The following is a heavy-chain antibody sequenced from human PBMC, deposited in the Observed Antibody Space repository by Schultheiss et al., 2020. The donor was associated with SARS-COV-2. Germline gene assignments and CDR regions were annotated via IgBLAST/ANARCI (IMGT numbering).Heavy chain of an antibody. J-gene: IGHJ4*02. D-gene: IGHD6-19*01. CDR2: IVVGSGNT. V-gene: IGHV1-58*01. Sequence: SVKVSCKASGFTFTSSAVQWVRQARGQRLEWIGWIVVGSGNTNYAQKFQERVTITRDMSTSTAYMELSSLRSEDTAVYYCARWGGAVAGYFDYWGQGTLVTVSS. CDR3: ARWGGAVAGYFDY. CDR1: GFTFTSSA.